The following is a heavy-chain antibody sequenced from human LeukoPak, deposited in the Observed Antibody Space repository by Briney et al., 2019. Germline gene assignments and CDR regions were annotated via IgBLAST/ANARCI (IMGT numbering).Heavy chain of an antibody. V-gene: IGHV1-2*02. J-gene: IGHJ3*02. D-gene: IGHD3-22*01. CDR3: ARDYYDSSGFGAFDI. Sequence: ASVKVSCRTSGYSCTGYFTHWHRQPPGQGLEWIGWITPNSGGTNYAQKFQGRVTMTRDTSISTAYMELSRLRSDDTAVYYCARDYYDSSGFGAFDIWGQGTMVTDSS. CDR2: ITPNSGGT. CDR1: GYSCTGYF.